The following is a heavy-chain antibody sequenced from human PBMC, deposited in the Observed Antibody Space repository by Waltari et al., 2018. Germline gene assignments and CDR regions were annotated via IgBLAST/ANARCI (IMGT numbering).Heavy chain of an antibody. CDR3: ARDAYYSDSSGYHFDY. D-gene: IGHD3-22*01. CDR1: GFPFSPYS. CDR2: ISGSSSTI. J-gene: IGHJ4*02. V-gene: IGHV3-48*04. Sequence: EVQLVESGGGLVQPGQPLRLSCAASGFPFSPYSMTWVRQAPGKGLEWVSYISGSSSTIYYAGSVKGRFTISRDNAKNSLFLQMNSLRAEDTAVYYCARDAYYSDSSGYHFDYWGQGTLVTVSS.